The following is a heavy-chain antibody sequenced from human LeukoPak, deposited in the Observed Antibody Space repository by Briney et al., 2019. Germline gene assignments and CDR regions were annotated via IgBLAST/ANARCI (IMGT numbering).Heavy chain of an antibody. CDR2: IIPIFGTA. CDR1: GYTFTSYG. D-gene: IGHD3-3*01. CDR3: ARTEWYWYFDL. J-gene: IGHJ2*01. Sequence: GASVKVSCKASGYTFTSYGISWVRQAPGQGLEWMGGIIPIFGTANYAQKFQGRVTITADESTSTAYMELRSLRSDDTAVYYCARTEWYWYFDLWGRGTLVTVSS. V-gene: IGHV1-69*13.